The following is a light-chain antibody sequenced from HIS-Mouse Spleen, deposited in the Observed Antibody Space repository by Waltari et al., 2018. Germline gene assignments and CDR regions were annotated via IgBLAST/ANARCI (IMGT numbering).Light chain of an antibody. V-gene: IGLV3-21*03. CDR2: DYS. CDR1: NIGSKS. CDR3: QVWDSSSDHVV. J-gene: IGLJ2*01. Sequence: SYVLTQPPSVSVAPGKTARITCGGNNIGSKSVHWYQQKPGQAPVLVVDDYSDRPSGSPGRFSGSNSGNTATLTISRVEAGDEADYYCQVWDSSSDHVVFGGGTKLTVL.